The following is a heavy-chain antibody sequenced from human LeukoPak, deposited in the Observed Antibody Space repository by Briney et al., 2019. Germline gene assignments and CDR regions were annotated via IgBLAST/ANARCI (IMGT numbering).Heavy chain of an antibody. CDR2: INPNSGGT. CDR1: GYTFTSYG. Sequence: ASVKVSCKASGYTFTSYGISWVRQAPGQGLEWMGWINPNSGGTNYAQKFQGRVTMTRDTSISIAYMELSRLRSDDTAVYYCARVEVADVGGGFDSWGQGTLVTVSS. D-gene: IGHD6-19*01. J-gene: IGHJ4*02. CDR3: ARVEVADVGGGFDS. V-gene: IGHV1-2*02.